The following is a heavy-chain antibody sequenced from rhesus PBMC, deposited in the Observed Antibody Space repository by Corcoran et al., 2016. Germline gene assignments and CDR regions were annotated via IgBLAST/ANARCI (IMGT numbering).Heavy chain of an antibody. CDR3: ARAYSWNTPPGGYFEF. CDR2: ISGSGSSP. V-gene: IGHV4-169*01. J-gene: IGHJ1*01. Sequence: QLQLQESGPGLVKPSETLSVTCAVSGGSISSSYWSWIRQAPGEGLEWIGYISGSGSSPNYNPSLKSRVTLSVDTSKNQFSLKLSSVTAADTAVYYCARAYSWNTPPGGYFEFWGQGALVTVSS. D-gene: IGHD1-20*01. CDR1: GGSISSSY.